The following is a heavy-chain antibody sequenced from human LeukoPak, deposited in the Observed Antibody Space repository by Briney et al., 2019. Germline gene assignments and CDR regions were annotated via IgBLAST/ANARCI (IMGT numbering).Heavy chain of an antibody. J-gene: IGHJ4*02. CDR1: GFTFSIYA. D-gene: IGHD6-13*01. CDR2: ISGSGGST. V-gene: IGHV3-23*01. Sequence: TGGSLRLSCAASGFTFSIYAMSWVRQAPGKGLEWVSVISGSGGSTYYADSVKGRFTISRDNSKNTLYLQMNSLRAEDTAVYYCAKDPHWQLRGYFDYWGQGTLVTVSS. CDR3: AKDPHWQLRGYFDY.